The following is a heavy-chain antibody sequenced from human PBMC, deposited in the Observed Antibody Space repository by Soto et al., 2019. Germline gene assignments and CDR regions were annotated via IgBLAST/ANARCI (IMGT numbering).Heavy chain of an antibody. Sequence: SETLSLTCTVSGASMSDYYGSWIRQSPGKGLEHIGYLHYSGSANYNPSLKSRVTVSMDTSKNQFSLNLNSVTAADTAIYYCARSGHTFAGVVWGQGIPVTVSS. CDR3: ARSGHTFAGVV. J-gene: IGHJ4*02. D-gene: IGHD3-16*01. V-gene: IGHV4-59*01. CDR2: LHYSGSA. CDR1: GASMSDYY.